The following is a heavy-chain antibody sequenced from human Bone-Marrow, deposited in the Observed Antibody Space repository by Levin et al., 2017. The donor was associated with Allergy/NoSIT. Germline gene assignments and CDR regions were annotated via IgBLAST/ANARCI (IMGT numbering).Heavy chain of an antibody. V-gene: IGHV3-74*01. Sequence: SGGSLRLSCAASGFTFSNYYMHWVRQAPGKGLEWVSRIITDGTSTSYADSVQGRFTISRDNAKSIMYLQMTNLRPEDTAVYYCATSLLDVWGKGTTVIVSS. CDR1: GFTFSNYY. J-gene: IGHJ6*04. CDR2: IITDGTST. CDR3: ATSLLDV.